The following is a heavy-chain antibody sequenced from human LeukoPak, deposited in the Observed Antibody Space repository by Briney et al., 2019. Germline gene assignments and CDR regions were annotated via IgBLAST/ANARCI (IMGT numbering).Heavy chain of an antibody. CDR3: ARQISGNKDY. V-gene: IGHV4-59*08. CDR2: IFYRESFSYGGIT. D-gene: IGHD1/OR15-1a*01. J-gene: IGHJ4*02. CDR1: GVSISGYY. Sequence: SETLSLTCTVSGVSISGYYWIWIRQSPGGGLEYIGSIFYRESFSYGGITFYTPSLQSRVTISVDTSKNAFYLRRTSVTAADTAVYFCARQISGNKDYWGQGTLVTVSS.